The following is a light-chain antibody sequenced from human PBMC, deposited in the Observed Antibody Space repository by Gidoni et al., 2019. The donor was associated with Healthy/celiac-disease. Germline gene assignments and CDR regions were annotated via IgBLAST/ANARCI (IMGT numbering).Light chain of an antibody. CDR3: QQRSNWPPLT. CDR2: DAS. J-gene: IGKJ4*01. CDR1: QCVSSY. V-gene: IGKV3-11*01. Sequence: EIVLTQSQATLSLSPGERATLSCRASQCVSSYLAWYQQKPGQAPRLLIYDASNRATGIPARFSGSGSATDFTLTISSLEPEDFAVYYCQQRSNWPPLTFGGGTKVEIK.